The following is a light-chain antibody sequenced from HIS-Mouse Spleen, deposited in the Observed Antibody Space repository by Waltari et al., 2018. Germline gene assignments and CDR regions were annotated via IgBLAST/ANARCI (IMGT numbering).Light chain of an antibody. CDR3: QQYYSTPRT. J-gene: IGKJ2*01. CDR1: QSVLYSSNNKNY. Sequence: DIVMTQSPDSLAVSLGDRATLNCKSSQSVLYSSNNKNYLAWYQQKPGQPPKLLIYWASTRESGVPDRFSGSGSGTDFTLTISSLQAEDVAVYYCQQYYSTPRTFGQGTKLEIK. CDR2: WAS. V-gene: IGKV4-1*01.